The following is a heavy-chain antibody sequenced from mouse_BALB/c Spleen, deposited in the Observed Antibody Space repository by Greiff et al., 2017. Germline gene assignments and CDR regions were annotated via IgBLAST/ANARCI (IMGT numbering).Heavy chain of an antibody. CDR3: AREGGYDGGWFAY. Sequence: EVQLQQSGGGLVKPGGSLKLSCAASGFTFSSYAMSWVRQSPEKRLEWVAEISSGGSYTYYPDTVTGRFTISRDNAKNTLYLEMSSLRSEDTAMYYCAREGGYDGGWFAYWGQGTLVTVSA. CDR1: GFTFSSYA. D-gene: IGHD2-3*01. CDR2: ISSGGSYT. V-gene: IGHV5-9-4*01. J-gene: IGHJ3*01.